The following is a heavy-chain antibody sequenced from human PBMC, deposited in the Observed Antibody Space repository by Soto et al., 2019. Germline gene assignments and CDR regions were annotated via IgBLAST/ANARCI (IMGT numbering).Heavy chain of an antibody. V-gene: IGHV4-59*11. J-gene: IGHJ6*02. Sequence: PSETLSLTCTVSGGSISSHYWSWVRQAPGKGLEWIVHIYYRGSTTYNPSLRSRSTISVDTSNNQFSLKLNSVTTADTAVYYCARDGREASGMDVWGQGTKVTVSS. D-gene: IGHD1-26*01. CDR3: ARDGREASGMDV. CDR2: IYYRGST. CDR1: GGSISSHY.